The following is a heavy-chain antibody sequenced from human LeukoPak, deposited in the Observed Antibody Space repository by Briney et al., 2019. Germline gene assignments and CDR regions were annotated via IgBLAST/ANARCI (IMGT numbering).Heavy chain of an antibody. CDR3: AKGHSSGWYFDY. Sequence: GGSLRLSCAASGFTFSSYSMHWVRQAPGKGLEWVSGIGGSGGTRHYADSVKGRFTISRDNSKNTLFLQMDSLRVEDTAVYYCAKGHSSGWYFDYWGQGTLVTVSS. CDR2: IGGSGGTR. V-gene: IGHV3-23*01. D-gene: IGHD6-19*01. J-gene: IGHJ4*02. CDR1: GFTFSSYS.